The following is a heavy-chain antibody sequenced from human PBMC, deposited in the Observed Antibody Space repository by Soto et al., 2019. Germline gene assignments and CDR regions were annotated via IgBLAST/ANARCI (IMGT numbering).Heavy chain of an antibody. V-gene: IGHV3-74*01. Sequence: EVQLVESXXXLXXXXXSLRLSCAASGFTFSSYWMHWVRQAPGKGLVWVSRIYSDGTSTSYADSVKGRFTISRDNAKSTLYLQMNSLRAEDTAVYYCARENTWGSWPNFDYWGQGTLVTVSS. D-gene: IGHD6-13*01. CDR2: IYSDGTST. CDR3: ARENTWGSWPNFDY. CDR1: GFTFSSYW. J-gene: IGHJ4*02.